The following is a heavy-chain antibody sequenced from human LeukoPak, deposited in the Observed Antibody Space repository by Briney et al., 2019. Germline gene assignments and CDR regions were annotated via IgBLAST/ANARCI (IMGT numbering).Heavy chain of an antibody. CDR3: ARGGSSSSWYSYYYYYMDV. CDR2: INTNTGNP. Sequence: ASVKVSCKASGYTFTSYAMNWVRQAPGQGLEWMGWINTNTGNPTYAQGFTGRSVFSLDTSVSAAYLQISSLKAEDTAVYYCARGGSSSSWYSYYYYYMDVWGKGTTVTVSS. CDR1: GYTFTSYA. J-gene: IGHJ6*03. V-gene: IGHV7-4-1*02. D-gene: IGHD6-13*01.